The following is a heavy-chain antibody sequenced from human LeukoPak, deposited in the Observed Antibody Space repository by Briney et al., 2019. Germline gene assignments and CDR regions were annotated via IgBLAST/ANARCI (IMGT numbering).Heavy chain of an antibody. CDR3: ARVNTYYDILTGYYGYYFDY. V-gene: IGHV4-61*02. D-gene: IGHD3-9*01. CDR1: GGSISSGSYY. CDR2: IYTSGST. J-gene: IGHJ4*02. Sequence: SETLSLTCTVSGGSISSGSYYWSWIRQPAGKGLEWIGRIYTSGSTNYNPSLKSRVTISVDTSKNQFSLKLSSVTAADTAVYYCARVNTYYDILTGYYGYYFDYWGQGTLVTVSS.